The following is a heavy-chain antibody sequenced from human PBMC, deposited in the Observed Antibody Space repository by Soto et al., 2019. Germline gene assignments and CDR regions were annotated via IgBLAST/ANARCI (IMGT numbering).Heavy chain of an antibody. D-gene: IGHD5-12*01. J-gene: IGHJ5*02. CDR1: GGTFSSYA. Sequence: QVQLVQSGAEVKKPGSSVKVSCKASGGTFSSYAISWVRQAPGQGLEWMGGIIPIFGTANYAQKFQGRVTITADESTSTAYMELSSLRSEDTAVYYCARDRTSNLRGYSGYVGWWHRTRKNWFDPWGQGTLVTVSS. CDR2: IIPIFGTA. V-gene: IGHV1-69*12. CDR3: ARDRTSNLRGYSGYVGWWHRTRKNWFDP.